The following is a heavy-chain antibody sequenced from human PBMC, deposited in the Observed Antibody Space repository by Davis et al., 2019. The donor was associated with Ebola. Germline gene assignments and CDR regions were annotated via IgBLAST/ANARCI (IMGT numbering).Heavy chain of an antibody. V-gene: IGHV3-9*01. Sequence: PGGSLRLSCAASGFTFDDYAMHWVRQAPGKGLEWVSGISWNSGSIGYADSVKGRFTISRDNAKNSLYLQMNSLRAEDTALYYCAKDLEGAATGRYYYYGMDVWGQGTTVTVSS. J-gene: IGHJ6*02. D-gene: IGHD2-15*01. CDR2: ISWNSGSI. CDR3: AKDLEGAATGRYYYYGMDV. CDR1: GFTFDDYA.